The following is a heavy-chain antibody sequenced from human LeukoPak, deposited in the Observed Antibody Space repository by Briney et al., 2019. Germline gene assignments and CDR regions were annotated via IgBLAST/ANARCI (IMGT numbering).Heavy chain of an antibody. CDR2: INPNSGGT. V-gene: IGHV1-2*04. CDR3: ARDPGLTGSPYYYYGMDV. CDR1: GYTFTGYY. D-gene: IGHD3-9*01. Sequence: GASVKVSCKASGYTFTGYYMHWVRQAPGQGLEWMGWINPNSGGTNYAQKFQGWVTMTRDTSISTAYMELSRLRSDDTAVYYCARDPGLTGSPYYYYGMDVWGQGTTVTVSS. J-gene: IGHJ6*02.